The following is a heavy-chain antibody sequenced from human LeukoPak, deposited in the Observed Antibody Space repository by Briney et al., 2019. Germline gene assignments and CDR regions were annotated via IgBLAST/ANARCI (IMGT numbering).Heavy chain of an antibody. J-gene: IGHJ6*02. Sequence: GGSLRLSCAASGFTFSSYAMHWVRQAPGKGLEWVAVISYDGSNKYYADSVKGRFTISRDNSKNTLYLQMNSLRAEDTAVYYCARDLADIVVVPAAMLRDYYYGMDVWGQGTTVTVSS. D-gene: IGHD2-2*01. CDR3: ARDLADIVVVPAAMLRDYYYGMDV. V-gene: IGHV3-30*04. CDR1: GFTFSSYA. CDR2: ISYDGSNK.